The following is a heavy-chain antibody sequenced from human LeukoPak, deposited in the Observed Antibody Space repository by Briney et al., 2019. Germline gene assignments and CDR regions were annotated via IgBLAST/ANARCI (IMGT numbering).Heavy chain of an antibody. J-gene: IGHJ4*02. D-gene: IGHD3-22*01. CDR2: ISGSGGST. CDR3: ARAMMVVANLWGVFDY. Sequence: RTGGSLRLSCAASGFTFSNYAMSWVRQAPGKGLEWVSGISGSGGSTYYPDPVKGRFTISRDNSKNTLYLQMNSLRAEDTAVYYCARAMMVVANLWGVFDYWGQGTLVTVSS. CDR1: GFTFSNYA. V-gene: IGHV3-23*01.